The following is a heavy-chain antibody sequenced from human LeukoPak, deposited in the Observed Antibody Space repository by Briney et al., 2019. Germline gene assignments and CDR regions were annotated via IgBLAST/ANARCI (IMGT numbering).Heavy chain of an antibody. Sequence: GGSLRLSCAASGFTVSSNYMSWVRQAPGKGLEWVSVIYSGGSTYYADSVKGRFTISRDNSKNTLYLQMNSLRAEDTAVYYCAKDQGLSGSYWGYFDYWGQGTLVTVSS. V-gene: IGHV3-66*01. D-gene: IGHD1-26*01. CDR1: GFTVSSNY. CDR2: IYSGGST. CDR3: AKDQGLSGSYWGYFDY. J-gene: IGHJ4*02.